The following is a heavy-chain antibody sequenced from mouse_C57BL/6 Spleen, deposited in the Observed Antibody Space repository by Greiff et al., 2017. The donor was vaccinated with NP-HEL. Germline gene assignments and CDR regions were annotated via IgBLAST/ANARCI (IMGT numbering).Heavy chain of an antibody. Sequence: EVQLVESGGGLVKPGGSLKLSCAASGFTFSSYAMSWVRQTPEKRLEWVATISDGGSYTYYPDNVKGRFTISRDNAKNNLYLQMSHLKSEDTAMYYCARDKDYGSSQAWFAYWGQGTLVTVSA. D-gene: IGHD1-1*01. CDR3: ARDKDYGSSQAWFAY. CDR1: GFTFSSYA. CDR2: ISDGGSYT. J-gene: IGHJ3*01. V-gene: IGHV5-4*01.